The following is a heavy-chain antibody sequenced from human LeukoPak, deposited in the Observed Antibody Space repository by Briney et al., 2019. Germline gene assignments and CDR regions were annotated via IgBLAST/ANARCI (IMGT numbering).Heavy chain of an antibody. J-gene: IGHJ2*01. CDR1: GLTVSSSY. CDR2: VYPVGST. D-gene: IGHD5-24*01. Sequence: GGSLRLSCAASGLTVSSSYMSWVRQAPGKGLEWVSIVYPVGSTFYADSVKGRFTISRHNSQNTLYLQMNSLRAEDSAVYFCARSRDGYNFNWYFDLWGRGTLVTVSS. V-gene: IGHV3-53*04. CDR3: ARSRDGYNFNWYFDL.